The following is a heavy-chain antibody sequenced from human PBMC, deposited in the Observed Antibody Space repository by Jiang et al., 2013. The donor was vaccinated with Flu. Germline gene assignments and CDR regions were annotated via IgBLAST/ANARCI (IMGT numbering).Heavy chain of an antibody. CDR3: ATVGATKLWYFDY. CDR2: DPEDGET. V-gene: IGHV1-24*01. Sequence: DPEDGETIYAQKFQGRVTMTEDTSTDTAYMELSSLRSEDTAVYYCATVGATKLWYFDYWGQGTLVTVSS. J-gene: IGHJ4*02. D-gene: IGHD1-26*01.